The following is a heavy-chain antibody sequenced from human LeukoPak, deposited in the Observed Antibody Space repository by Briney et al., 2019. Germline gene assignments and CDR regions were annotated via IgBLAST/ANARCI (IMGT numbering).Heavy chain of an antibody. CDR2: IYHSGST. D-gene: IGHD2-2*01. CDR1: GGSISSSNW. J-gene: IGHJ5*02. V-gene: IGHV4-4*02. Sequence: SGTLSLTCAVSGGSISSSNWWSWVRQPPGKGLEWIGEIYHSGSTNYNPSLKSRVTISVDKSKNQFSLKLSSVTAADTAVYYCARVSKDIVVLPAATSKNWFDPWGQGTLVTVSS. CDR3: ARVSKDIVVLPAATSKNWFDP.